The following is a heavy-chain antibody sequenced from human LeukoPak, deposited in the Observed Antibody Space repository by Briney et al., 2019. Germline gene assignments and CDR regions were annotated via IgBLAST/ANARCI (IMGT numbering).Heavy chain of an antibody. Sequence: SETLSLTCAVYGGSFSGYYLSWIRQPPGKGLEWIGEINHSGSTNYNPSLKSRVTISVDTSKNQFSLKLSSVTAADTAVYYCARYCGGDCYENWFDPWGQGTLVTVSS. CDR1: GGSFSGYY. CDR2: INHSGST. D-gene: IGHD2-21*02. V-gene: IGHV4-34*01. CDR3: ARYCGGDCYENWFDP. J-gene: IGHJ5*02.